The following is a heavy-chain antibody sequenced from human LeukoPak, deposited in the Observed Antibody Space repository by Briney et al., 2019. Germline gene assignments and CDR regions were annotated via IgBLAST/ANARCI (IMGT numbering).Heavy chain of an antibody. CDR2: MYYTGSS. D-gene: IGHD3-16*02. J-gene: IGHJ6*03. CDR3: ARGGYRSYYYVDV. CDR1: GGSISTYF. V-gene: IGHV4-59*01. Sequence: SETLSLTCSVSGGSISTYFWTWIRPAPGKGLDWIGYMYYTGSSNYNPSLESRVAISIDTSKNQFSLKLTSVTPADTAVYYCARGGYRSYYYVDVWGKGTTVIVSS.